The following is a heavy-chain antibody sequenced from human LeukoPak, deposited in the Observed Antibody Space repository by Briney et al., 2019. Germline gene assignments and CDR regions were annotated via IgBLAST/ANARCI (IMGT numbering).Heavy chain of an antibody. Sequence: GESLKISCKGSGYTFSSYWIGWVRRMPGKGLEWMGIIYPDDSDTRYSPSFQGQVTISADKSISTAYLQWGSLKASDTAMYYCARLAYCSNDVCYSNYYYSMDVWGKGTTVTVSS. CDR1: GYTFSSYW. D-gene: IGHD2-8*01. CDR2: IYPDDSDT. V-gene: IGHV5-51*01. J-gene: IGHJ6*03. CDR3: ARLAYCSNDVCYSNYYYSMDV.